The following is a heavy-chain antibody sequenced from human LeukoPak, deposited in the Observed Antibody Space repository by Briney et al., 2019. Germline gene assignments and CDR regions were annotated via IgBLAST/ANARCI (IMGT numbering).Heavy chain of an antibody. Sequence: GGSLRLSCAASGFTVSSTYMSWVRQAPGKGLEWVSVIYTGGGTYYADSVKGRFTISRDNSKNTLYLQMNSLRAEDTAVYYCARDNYGGNLDYWGQGTLATVSS. CDR3: ARDNYGGNLDY. D-gene: IGHD4-23*01. V-gene: IGHV3-53*01. CDR1: GFTVSSTY. J-gene: IGHJ4*02. CDR2: IYTGGGT.